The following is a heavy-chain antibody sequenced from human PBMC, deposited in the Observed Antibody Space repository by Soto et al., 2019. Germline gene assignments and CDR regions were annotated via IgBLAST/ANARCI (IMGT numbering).Heavy chain of an antibody. CDR1: GLTFSSYG. J-gene: IGHJ4*02. CDR3: AKDRVDTAMDY. V-gene: IGHV3-30*18. Sequence: QVQLVESGGGVVQPGRSLRLSCAASGLTFSSYGMHWVRQAPGKGLEWVAVISYDGSNKYYADSVKGRFTISRDNSKNTLYLQMNSLRAEDTAVYYCAKDRVDTAMDYWGQGTLVTVSS. CDR2: ISYDGSNK. D-gene: IGHD5-18*01.